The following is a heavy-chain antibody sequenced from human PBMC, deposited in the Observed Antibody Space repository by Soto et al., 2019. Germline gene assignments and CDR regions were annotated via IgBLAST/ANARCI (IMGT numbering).Heavy chain of an antibody. V-gene: IGHV4-59*01. J-gene: IGHJ5*02. Sequence: SETLSLTCTVSGGSISSYYWSWIRQPPGKGLEWIGYIYYSGSTNYNPSLKSRVTISVDTSKNQFSLKLSSVTAADTAVYYCARGKKYSSSSIRGALAVRPRLNWFDPWGQGTLVTVSS. CDR2: IYYSGST. D-gene: IGHD6-6*01. CDR1: GGSISSYY. CDR3: ARGKKYSSSSIRGALAVRPRLNWFDP.